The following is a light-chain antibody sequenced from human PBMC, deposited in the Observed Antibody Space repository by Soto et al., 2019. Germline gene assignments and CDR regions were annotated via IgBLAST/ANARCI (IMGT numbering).Light chain of an antibody. V-gene: IGLV1-44*01. CDR3: SSYTGSSTLYV. CDR1: SSNIGSNT. Sequence: QSVLTQPPSASGTPGQRVTISCSGSSSNIGSNTVNWYQQLPGTAPKLLIYSNNQRPSGVPDRFSGSKSGNTASLTISGLQAEDEAEYYCSSYTGSSTLYVFGTGTKVTVL. J-gene: IGLJ1*01. CDR2: SNN.